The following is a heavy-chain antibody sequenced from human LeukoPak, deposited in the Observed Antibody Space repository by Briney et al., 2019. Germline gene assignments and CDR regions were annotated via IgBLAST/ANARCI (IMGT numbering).Heavy chain of an antibody. CDR3: AKDLAITRLGNYFDY. D-gene: IGHD2-2*01. CDR1: GFTFSSYG. J-gene: IGHJ4*02. V-gene: IGHV3-30*18. Sequence: GRSLRLSCAACGFTFSSYGRHWVRQAPGKGLEWVAVISYDGSNKYYADSVKGRFTISRDNSKNTLYLQMNSLRAEDTAVYYCAKDLAITRLGNYFDYWGQGTLVTVSS. CDR2: ISYDGSNK.